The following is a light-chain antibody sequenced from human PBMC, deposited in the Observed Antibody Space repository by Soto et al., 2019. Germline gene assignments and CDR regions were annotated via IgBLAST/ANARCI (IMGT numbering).Light chain of an antibody. CDR3: HQYVSSPLT. CDR2: GAS. Sequence: EIVLPQSPGTLSLSPGERATLSCRASQSVSSSYLAWYQQKPGQAPRLLIYGASSRATGIPDRFSGSGSGTDFTLTISRLEPEDFAVYYCHQYVSSPLTFGGGTKVEIK. J-gene: IGKJ4*01. CDR1: QSVSSSY. V-gene: IGKV3-20*01.